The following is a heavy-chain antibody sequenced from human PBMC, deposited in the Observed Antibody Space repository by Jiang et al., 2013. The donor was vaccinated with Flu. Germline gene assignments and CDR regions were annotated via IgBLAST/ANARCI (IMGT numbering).Heavy chain of an antibody. J-gene: IGHJ2*01. V-gene: IGHV3-33*01. D-gene: IGHD1-1*01. CDR2: IWYDGSKK. Sequence: AASGFTFSSYGMHWVRQAPGKGLEWVAVIWYDGSKKYYADSVKGRFTISRDNSNNTLYLQMNSLRAEDTGVYSCARDNANDWYFDLWGRGTLVTVSS. CDR1: GFTFSSYG. CDR3: ARDNANDWYFDL.